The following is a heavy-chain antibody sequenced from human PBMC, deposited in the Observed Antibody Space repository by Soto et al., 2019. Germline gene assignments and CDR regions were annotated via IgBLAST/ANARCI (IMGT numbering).Heavy chain of an antibody. D-gene: IGHD3-9*01. CDR3: ARSSYDDVLTGWSMDV. CDR1: GFIFSDYY. V-gene: IGHV3-30-3*01. J-gene: IGHJ6*02. Sequence: QVQLVESGGGVVQPGRSLRLSCAASGFIFSDYYMHWVRQAPGKGLEWVAVISHDGSKKYHADSVKGRFPISRDNSKNSLYLQMNSLRPDDTAVNYCARSSYDDVLTGWSMDVWGQGTMVTVSS. CDR2: ISHDGSKK.